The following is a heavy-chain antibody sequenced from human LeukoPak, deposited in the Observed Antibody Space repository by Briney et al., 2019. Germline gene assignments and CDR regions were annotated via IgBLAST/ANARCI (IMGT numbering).Heavy chain of an antibody. CDR2: IRYEGSKQ. D-gene: IGHD3-10*01. CDR1: GFIFSTSW. Sequence: PGGSLRLSCTASGFIFSTSWMTWVRQAPGQGLEWVALIRYEGSKQYYADSVKGRFTISRDNSKNTVFLHINSLRPEDTAVYYCAKDLTPYYFYGSGTFNYWGQGTLVTVSS. J-gene: IGHJ4*02. CDR3: AKDLTPYYFYGSGTFNY. V-gene: IGHV3-30*02.